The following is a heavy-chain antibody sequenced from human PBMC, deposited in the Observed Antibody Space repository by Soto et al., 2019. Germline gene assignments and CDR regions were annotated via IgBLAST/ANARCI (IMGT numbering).Heavy chain of an antibody. CDR3: ARGAGITVAATSFDY. Sequence: QVQLVESGGGVVQPGRSLRLSCAASGFTFSSYSMHWVRQAPGKGLERVAVISYDGSNKYYADSVKGRFTISRDNSKNTLYLQMNSLRAEDTAVYYCARGAGITVAATSFDYWGQGTLVTVSS. CDR1: GFTFSSYS. J-gene: IGHJ4*02. V-gene: IGHV3-30-3*01. CDR2: ISYDGSNK. D-gene: IGHD6-19*01.